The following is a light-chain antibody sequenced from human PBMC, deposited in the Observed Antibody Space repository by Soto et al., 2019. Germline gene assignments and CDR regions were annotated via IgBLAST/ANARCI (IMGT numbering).Light chain of an antibody. CDR1: QSVLYSSNNKNY. J-gene: IGKJ3*01. CDR2: WAS. V-gene: IGKV4-1*01. Sequence: DIVMTQSPDSLAVSLGERATINCKSSQSVLYSSNNKNYLAWYQQKPGQPPKLLIYWASAGESGVPDRFSGSGSVTDVTLTISSLHAEDVAVYYSQQYYSTPFTFGPVIKVNIK. CDR3: QQYYSTPFT.